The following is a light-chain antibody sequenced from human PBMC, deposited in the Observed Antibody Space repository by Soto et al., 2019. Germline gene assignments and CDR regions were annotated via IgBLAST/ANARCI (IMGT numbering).Light chain of an antibody. CDR3: QQYNSFLWT. CDR2: DAS. V-gene: IGKV1-5*01. CDR1: HSIGSW. Sequence: DLPMTQSPSTLSASVGDRVTITCRASHSIGSWLAWYQQKPGKAPKSLIYDASILESGVPSRFSGSGSGTEFTLTISSLQPGDFATYYCQQYNSFLWTFGQGTKVEI. J-gene: IGKJ1*01.